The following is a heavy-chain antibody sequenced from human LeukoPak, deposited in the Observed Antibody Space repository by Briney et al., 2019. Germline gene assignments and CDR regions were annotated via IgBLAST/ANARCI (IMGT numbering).Heavy chain of an antibody. D-gene: IGHD1-26*01. V-gene: IGHV1-69*04. CDR2: IIPILGIA. CDR3: ASRDSGSFDY. CDR1: GGTFSSYA. Sequence: SVKVSCKASGGTFSSYAISWVRQAPGQGLEWMGRIIPILGIANYAQKLQGRVTMTTDTSTSTAYMELRSLRSDDTAVYYCASRDSGSFDYWGQGTLVTVSS. J-gene: IGHJ4*02.